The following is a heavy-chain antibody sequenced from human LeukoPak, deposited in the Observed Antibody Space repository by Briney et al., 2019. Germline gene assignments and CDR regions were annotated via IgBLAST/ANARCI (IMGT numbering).Heavy chain of an antibody. CDR3: AKDTRGYSYGSLEY. V-gene: IGHV3-23*01. J-gene: IGHJ4*02. CDR2: ISGSGGST. Sequence: GGSLRLSCEASGFTFSSYAMSWVRQAPGKGLEWVSAISGSGGSTFYADSVKGRFTISRDNSKNTLYLHMNRLRAEDTAVYYCAKDTRGYSYGSLEYWGQGTLVTVSS. CDR1: GFTFSSYA. D-gene: IGHD5-18*01.